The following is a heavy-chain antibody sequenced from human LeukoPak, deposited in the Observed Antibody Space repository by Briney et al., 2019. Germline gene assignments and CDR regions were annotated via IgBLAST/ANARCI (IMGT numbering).Heavy chain of an antibody. Sequence: ASVKVSCKASGYKFTDDYMHWVRQASGQGLEFLGWINPDSGFTNYAQKFKGRVTITRDTSISTAYLEVRSRTSDDTAVYYCAPTAEAYTGWWKVWGQGTLVTVSS. CDR1: GYKFTDDY. V-gene: IGHV1-2*02. CDR3: APTAEAYTGWWKV. J-gene: IGHJ4*02. CDR2: INPDSGFT. D-gene: IGHD3-16*01.